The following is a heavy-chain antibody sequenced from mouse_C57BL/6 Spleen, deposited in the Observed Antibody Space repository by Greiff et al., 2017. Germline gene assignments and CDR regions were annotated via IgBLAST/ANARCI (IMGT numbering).Heavy chain of an antibody. CDR1: GFTFRDYG. J-gene: IGHJ1*03. CDR2: ISGGSSTI. CDR3: ARDYYGSRRDWYFDV. D-gene: IGHD1-1*01. V-gene: IGHV5-17*01. Sequence: EVKLVESGGGLVKPGGSLKLSCAASGFTFRDYGMHWVRQAPEKGLEWVAYISGGSSTIYYADTVKGRFTISRDNAKNTLFLQMTSRRSEDTAMYYGARDYYGSRRDWYFDVWGTGTTVTVSS.